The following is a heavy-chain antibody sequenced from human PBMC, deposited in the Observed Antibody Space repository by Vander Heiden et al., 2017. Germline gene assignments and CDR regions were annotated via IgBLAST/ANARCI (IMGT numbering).Heavy chain of an antibody. CDR3: ARVKVPGDWFDP. Sequence: EVQLVESGGGLVQPGGSLRPPCAASGFTFSRYWLSWVGKAPGKGLEWVANIKQDGSEKYDVDSVKGRFTISRDNAKNALYLQMNSLRAEDTAVYYCARVKVPGDWFDPWGQGTLVTVSS. J-gene: IGHJ5*02. D-gene: IGHD1-1*01. V-gene: IGHV3-7*01. CDR2: IKQDGSEK. CDR1: GFTFSRYW.